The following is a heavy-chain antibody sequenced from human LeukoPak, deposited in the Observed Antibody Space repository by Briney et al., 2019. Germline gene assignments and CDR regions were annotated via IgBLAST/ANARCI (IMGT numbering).Heavy chain of an antibody. CDR1: GFTFSDYY. Sequence: GSLRLSCAASGFTFSDYYMSWICQAPGKGLEWVSYISSSSSYTNYAASVKGRFTISQDNAKNSLYLQMNSLRAEDTAVYYCARVLTMVRGVIITSGGFQHCGHSGLLTASS. CDR3: ARVLTMVRGVIITSGGFQH. V-gene: IGHV3-11*05. CDR2: ISSSSSYT. D-gene: IGHD3-10*01. J-gene: IGHJ1*01.